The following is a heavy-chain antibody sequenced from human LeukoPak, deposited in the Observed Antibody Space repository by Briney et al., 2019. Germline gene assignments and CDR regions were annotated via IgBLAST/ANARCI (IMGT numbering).Heavy chain of an antibody. CDR2: ISGSGYST. Sequence: GGSLRLSCVASGFTFNNYAMTWVRQAPGKGLEWVSAISGSGYSTYYADSVKGRFTISRDNSKNTLYLQMNSLRAEDTALYFFAQWSRYFDYWGREPWSPSPQ. CDR3: AQWSRYFDY. CDR1: GFTFNNYA. J-gene: IGHJ4*02. D-gene: IGHD1-26*01. V-gene: IGHV3-23*01.